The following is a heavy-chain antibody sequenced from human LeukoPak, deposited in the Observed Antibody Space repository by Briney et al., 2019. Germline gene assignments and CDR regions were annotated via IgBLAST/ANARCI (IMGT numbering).Heavy chain of an antibody. D-gene: IGHD2-8*01. CDR2: ITSDGINT. CDR3: VRRGTSGWYDS. Sequence: PGGSLRLSCSASGFTFSTSVMDWVRQAPGKGLECVSAITSDGINTYYTDSVQGRLTLSRDNSKNTLYLQMSSLRTEDTAVYYCVRRGTSGWYDSWGQGTLVTVSS. CDR1: GFTFSTSV. J-gene: IGHJ5*01. V-gene: IGHV3-64D*06.